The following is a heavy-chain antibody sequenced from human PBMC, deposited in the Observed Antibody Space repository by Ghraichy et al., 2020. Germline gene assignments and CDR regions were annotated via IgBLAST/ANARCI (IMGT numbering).Heavy chain of an antibody. D-gene: IGHD2-15*01. Sequence: SETLSLTCAVYGGSFSGYYWSWIRQPPGKGLEWIGEINHSGSTNYNPSLKSRVTISVDTSKNQFSLKLSSVTAADTAVYYCARPQAHSGGSWRYFDYWGQGTLVTVSS. CDR3: ARPQAHSGGSWRYFDY. CDR2: INHSGST. V-gene: IGHV4-34*01. CDR1: GGSFSGYY. J-gene: IGHJ4*02.